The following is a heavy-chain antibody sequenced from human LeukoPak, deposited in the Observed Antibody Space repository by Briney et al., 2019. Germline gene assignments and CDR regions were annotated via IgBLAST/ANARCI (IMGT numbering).Heavy chain of an antibody. Sequence: QPGGSLRLSCAASGFTFSSYWMSWVRQAPGKGLEWVANIKQDGSEKYYVDSVKGRFTISRDNAKNSLYLQMNSLRAEDTAVYYCVREGEGVYDILTGYYAPIDYWGQGTLVTVSP. J-gene: IGHJ4*02. CDR3: VREGEGVYDILTGYYAPIDY. V-gene: IGHV3-7*01. CDR1: GFTFSSYW. D-gene: IGHD3-9*01. CDR2: IKQDGSEK.